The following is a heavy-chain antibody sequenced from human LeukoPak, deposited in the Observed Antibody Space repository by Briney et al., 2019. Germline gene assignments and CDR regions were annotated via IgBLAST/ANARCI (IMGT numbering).Heavy chain of an antibody. CDR3: AGLLGYCSSTSCYPDY. V-gene: IGHV3-21*01. CDR2: ISSGSSYI. D-gene: IGHD2-2*01. J-gene: IGHJ4*02. CDR1: GFTFNRYS. Sequence: GGSLRLSCAASGFTFNRYSMNWVRQAPGKGLEWVSSISSGSSYIYYADSVKGRFTISRDNAKNSLCLQMNSLRAEDTAVYYCAGLLGYCSSTSCYPDYWGQGTLVTVSS.